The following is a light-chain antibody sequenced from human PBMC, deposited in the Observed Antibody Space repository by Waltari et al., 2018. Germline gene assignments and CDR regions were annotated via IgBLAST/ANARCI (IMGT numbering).Light chain of an antibody. V-gene: IGLV2-23*01. J-gene: IGLJ1*01. CDR3: CSYAGTSTYV. CDR2: AGT. Sequence: QSARTQPSSVSGSPGQSITLSRTGTSSDAGVYNLVSCYQQYPGKAPKLILYAGTTRPSGVSNRFSGSKSGNSASLTISGLQAEDEADYYCCSYAGTSTYVFGTGTKVTVL. CDR1: SSDAGVYNL.